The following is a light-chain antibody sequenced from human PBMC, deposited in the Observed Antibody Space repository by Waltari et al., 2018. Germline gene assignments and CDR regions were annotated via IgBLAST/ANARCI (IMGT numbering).Light chain of an antibody. CDR3: QQYGSSPLT. CDR2: GAS. V-gene: IGKV3-20*01. CDR1: QSVSSSY. J-gene: IGKJ4*01. Sequence: EIVLTQSPGTLSLSPGERATLSCRASQSVSSSYLAWSQQKPGQAPRLLIYGASSRATVIPDRFSGSGSGTDFTLTISRLEPEDFAVYYCQQYGSSPLTFGGGTKVEIK.